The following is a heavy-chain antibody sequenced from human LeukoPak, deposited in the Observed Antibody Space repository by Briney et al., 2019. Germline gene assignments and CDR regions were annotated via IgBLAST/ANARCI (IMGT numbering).Heavy chain of an antibody. CDR3: ARSITILGVVIIEGYYYYYMDV. CDR2: MNPNSGNT. Sequence: ASVKVSCKASGYTFTSYDINWVRQATGQGLEWMGWMNPNSGNTGYAQKFQGRVTITRNTSISTAYMELSSLRSEDTAVYYCARSITILGVVIIEGYYYYYMDVWGKGTTVTVSS. CDR1: GYTFTSYD. V-gene: IGHV1-8*03. D-gene: IGHD3-3*01. J-gene: IGHJ6*03.